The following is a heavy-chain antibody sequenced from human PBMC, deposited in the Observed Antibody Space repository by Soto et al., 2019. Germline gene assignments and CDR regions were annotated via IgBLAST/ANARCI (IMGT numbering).Heavy chain of an antibody. Sequence: PGGSLRLSCEASGFSFSSFGMNWVRQAPGRGLEWVSYISDDGASIYYADSLKGRFTISRDNAKNSLSLQMNNLRAEDTAVYYCGRENSVQAWLHHFDHWGLGTLVTVSS. D-gene: IGHD5-18*01. V-gene: IGHV3-48*03. J-gene: IGHJ4*02. CDR3: GRENSVQAWLHHFDH. CDR2: ISDDGASI. CDR1: GFSFSSFG.